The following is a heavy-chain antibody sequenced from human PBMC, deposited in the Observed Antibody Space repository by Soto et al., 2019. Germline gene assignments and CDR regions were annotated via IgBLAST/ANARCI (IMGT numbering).Heavy chain of an antibody. V-gene: IGHV4-59*01. CDR1: GGSISSYY. CDR2: IYYSGST. CDR3: ARVYIGEAAAGSYYFDY. Sequence: SETLSLTCTVSGGSISSYYWSWIRQPPGKGLEWIGYIYYSGSTNYNPSLKSRVTISVDTSKNQFSLKLSSVTAADTAVYYCARVYIGEAAAGSYYFDYWGQGTLVTVSS. J-gene: IGHJ4*02. D-gene: IGHD6-13*01.